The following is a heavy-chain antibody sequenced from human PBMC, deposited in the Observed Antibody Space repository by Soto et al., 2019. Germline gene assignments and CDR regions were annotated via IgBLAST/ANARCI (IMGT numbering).Heavy chain of an antibody. CDR3: ARDYYGSGSYTWVYGMDV. Sequence: LRLSCAASGFTFSGSAMHWVRQASGKVLDWVGRIRSKANSYATAYAASVKGRFTISRDDSKNTAYLQMNSLKTEDTAAYYCARDYYGSGSYTWVYGMDVWGQGTTVTVSS. V-gene: IGHV3-73*01. J-gene: IGHJ6*02. CDR1: GFTFSGSA. D-gene: IGHD3-10*01. CDR2: IRSKANSYAT.